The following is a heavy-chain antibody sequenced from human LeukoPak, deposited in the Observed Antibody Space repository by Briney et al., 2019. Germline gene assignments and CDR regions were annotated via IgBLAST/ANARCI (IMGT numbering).Heavy chain of an antibody. J-gene: IGHJ4*02. CDR1: GFTFSNNG. CDR2: ISFDGSVK. CDR3: TKDISHCSQSTCYGGYFDN. Sequence: PGGSLRLSRAASGFTFSNNGMHWVRQAPGRGLEWVAVISFDGSVKYYGDSMKGRFTISRDNSKNTLYLEMNSLRGEDTAVYYCTKDISHCSQSTCYGGYFDNWGQGTLVTVSS. D-gene: IGHD2-2*01. V-gene: IGHV3-30*18.